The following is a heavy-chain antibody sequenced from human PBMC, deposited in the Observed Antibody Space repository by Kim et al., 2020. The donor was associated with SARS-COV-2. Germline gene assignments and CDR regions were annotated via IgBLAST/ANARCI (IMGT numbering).Heavy chain of an antibody. D-gene: IGHD2-2*01. Sequence: SETLSLTCTVSGGSISSSSYYWGWIRQPPGKGLEWIGSIYYSGSTYYNPSLKSRVTISVDTSKNQFSLKLSSVTAADTAVYYCARHGDAVVPAAPWGYYFDYWGQGTLVTVSS. CDR1: GGSISSSSYY. CDR2: IYYSGST. CDR3: ARHGDAVVPAAPWGYYFDY. V-gene: IGHV4-39*01. J-gene: IGHJ4*02.